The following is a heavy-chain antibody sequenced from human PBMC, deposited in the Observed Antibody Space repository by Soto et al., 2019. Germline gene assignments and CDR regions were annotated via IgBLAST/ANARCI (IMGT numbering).Heavy chain of an antibody. D-gene: IGHD3-22*01. J-gene: IGHJ4*02. V-gene: IGHV1-3*01. CDR2: INAGNGNT. Sequence: ASVKVSCKASGYTFTSYAMHWVRQAPGQRLEWMGWINAGNGNTKYSQKFQGRVTITRDTSASTAYMELSSLRSEDTAVYYCARERLPRDGYYPLDYWGQGTLVTV. CDR1: GYTFTSYA. CDR3: ARERLPRDGYYPLDY.